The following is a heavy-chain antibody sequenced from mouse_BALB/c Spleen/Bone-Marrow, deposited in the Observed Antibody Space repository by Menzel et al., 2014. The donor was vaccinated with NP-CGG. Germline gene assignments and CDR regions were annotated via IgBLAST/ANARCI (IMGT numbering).Heavy chain of an antibody. Sequence: VQLQQSGPELVKPGASMKISCKASGYSFTDYTMNWVKQIHGKNLEWIGLINPYNDNTNYNQKFKGKATLIADKSSSSAYMELLSLTSKDSEVYCCARSGTVVGTYYFDYWGQGTTLTVSS. CDR3: ARSGTVVGTYYFDY. D-gene: IGHD1-1*01. J-gene: IGHJ2*01. CDR1: GYSFTDYT. CDR2: INPYNDNT. V-gene: IGHV1-37*01.